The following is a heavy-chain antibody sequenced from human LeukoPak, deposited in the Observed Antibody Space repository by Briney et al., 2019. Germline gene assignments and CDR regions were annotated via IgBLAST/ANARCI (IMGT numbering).Heavy chain of an antibody. CDR2: INHSGST. Sequence: SETLSLTCAVYGGSFSGYYWSWIRQPPGKGLEWIGEINHSGSTNYNPSLKSRVTISVDTSKNQFSLKLSSVTAADAAVYYCARERGYGYGTGFDYWGQGTLVTVSS. V-gene: IGHV4-34*01. J-gene: IGHJ4*02. CDR1: GGSFSGYY. CDR3: ARERGYGYGTGFDY. D-gene: IGHD5-18*01.